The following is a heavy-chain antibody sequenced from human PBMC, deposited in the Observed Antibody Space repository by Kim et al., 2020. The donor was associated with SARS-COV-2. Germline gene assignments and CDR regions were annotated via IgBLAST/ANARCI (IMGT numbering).Heavy chain of an antibody. CDR1: GYTFTSYG. Sequence: ASVKVSCKASGYTFTSYGISWVRQAPGQGLEWMGWISAYNGNTNYAQKLQGRVTMTTDTSTSTAYMELRSLRSDDTAVYYCARDPSIALYQLVPTIFDIWGQGTMVTVSS. V-gene: IGHV1-18*04. CDR3: ARDPSIALYQLVPTIFDI. D-gene: IGHD2-2*01. CDR2: ISAYNGNT. J-gene: IGHJ3*02.